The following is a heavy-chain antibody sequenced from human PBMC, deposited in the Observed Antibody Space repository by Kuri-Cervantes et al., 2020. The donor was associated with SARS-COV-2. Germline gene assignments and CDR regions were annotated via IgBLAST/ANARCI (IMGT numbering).Heavy chain of an antibody. CDR2: ISSSGNYV. CDR3: ATDTAMVDY. D-gene: IGHD5-18*01. CDR1: GFPFNTYT. J-gene: IGHJ4*02. V-gene: IGHV3-21*01. Sequence: GESLKISCAASGFPFNTYTMNWVRQAPGKGLEWVSSISSSGNYVYYADSVTGRFTISRDNARNSLSLQMSSLRAEDTAMYYCATDTAMVDYWGQGTLVTVSS.